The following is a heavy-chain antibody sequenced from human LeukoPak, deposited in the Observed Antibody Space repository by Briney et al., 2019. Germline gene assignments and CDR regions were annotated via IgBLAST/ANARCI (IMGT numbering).Heavy chain of an antibody. Sequence: SETLSLTCAVYGGSFSGYYWSWIRQPPGKGLEWIGEINHSGSTNYNPSLKSRVTISVDTSKNQFSLKLSSVTAADTAVYYCARGRNYYGSGRPRYFDLWGRGTLVTVSS. J-gene: IGHJ2*01. V-gene: IGHV4-34*01. CDR1: GGSFSGYY. CDR2: INHSGST. D-gene: IGHD3-10*01. CDR3: ARGRNYYGSGRPRYFDL.